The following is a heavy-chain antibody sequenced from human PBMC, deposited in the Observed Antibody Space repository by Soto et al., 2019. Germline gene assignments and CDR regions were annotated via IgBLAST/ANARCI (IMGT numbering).Heavy chain of an antibody. D-gene: IGHD2-21*01. V-gene: IGHV3-7*05. CDR1: GFTFSNYW. CDR2: IKQDGSEK. Sequence: GSLRLSCAASGFTFSNYWMSWVRQAPGKGLEWVANIKQDGSEKYYVDSVKGRFTTSRDNAKNSLYLQMNSLRAEDTAVYYWAREIRDCYNFDYWGQGNLVTVSS. J-gene: IGHJ4*02. CDR3: AREIRDCYNFDY.